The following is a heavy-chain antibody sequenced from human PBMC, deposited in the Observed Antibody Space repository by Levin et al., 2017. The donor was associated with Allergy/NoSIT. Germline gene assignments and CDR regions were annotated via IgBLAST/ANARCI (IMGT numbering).Heavy chain of an antibody. CDR1: GGSFSGYY. Sequence: PSETLSLTCAVYGGSFSGYYWSWIRQPPGKGLEWIGEINHSGSTNYNPSLKSRVTISVDTSKNQFSLKLSSVTAADTAVYYCAALSRSYGWDYWGQGTLVTVSS. CDR2: INHSGST. V-gene: IGHV4-34*01. D-gene: IGHD5-18*01. CDR3: AALSRSYGWDY. J-gene: IGHJ4*02.